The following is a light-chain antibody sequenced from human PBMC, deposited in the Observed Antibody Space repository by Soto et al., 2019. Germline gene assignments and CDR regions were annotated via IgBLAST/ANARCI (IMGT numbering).Light chain of an antibody. CDR1: QSVSSSS. CDR3: QQYGGSLI. J-gene: IGKJ4*01. V-gene: IGKV3-20*01. CDR2: AAS. Sequence: EIALTQSPGTLSLTPGERATLSCRASQSVSSSSLAWYQQKPGQAPRLLIYAASTRAAGIPDRFSGSGSGTDFTLAISRLEPEDFAVYYCQQYGGSLIFGGGTKVEIK.